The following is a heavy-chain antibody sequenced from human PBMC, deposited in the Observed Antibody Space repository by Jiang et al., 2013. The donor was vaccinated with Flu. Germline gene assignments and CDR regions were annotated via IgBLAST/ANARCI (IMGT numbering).Heavy chain of an antibody. Sequence: LLKPSETLSLTCTVSGYSISSGYYWGWIRQPPGKGLEWIGSIYHSGSTYYNPSLESRVTISVDKSKNQFSLKMRSVTAADTAVYYCARRGYSFGLDAFDVWGQGTMVAVSS. CDR3: ARRGYSFGLDAFDV. V-gene: IGHV4-38-2*02. J-gene: IGHJ3*01. CDR1: GYSISSGYY. CDR2: IYHSGST. D-gene: IGHD5-18*01.